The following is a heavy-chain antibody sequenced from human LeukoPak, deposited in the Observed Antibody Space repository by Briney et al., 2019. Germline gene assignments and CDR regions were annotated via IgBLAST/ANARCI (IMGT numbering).Heavy chain of an antibody. CDR1: AYSISSGYY. J-gene: IGHJ4*02. CDR2: IQIGGST. Sequence: SETLSLICTVSAYSISSGYYWGWIRQPPGKGLEWIGHIQIGGSTNYNPSLKSRITISVDTSKNQFSLKLSSVTAADTAVYYCARGITGITATGSEWGQGTLVTVSS. CDR3: ARGITGITATGSE. V-gene: IGHV4-38-2*02. D-gene: IGHD6-13*01.